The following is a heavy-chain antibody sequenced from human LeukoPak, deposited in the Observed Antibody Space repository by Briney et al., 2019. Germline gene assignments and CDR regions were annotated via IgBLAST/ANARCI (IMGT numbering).Heavy chain of an antibody. CDR1: AGSISSYH. J-gene: IGHJ5*02. CDR3: ARDPGTTSRTWKFDP. V-gene: IGHV4-59*01. CDR2: IHNSGNT. Sequence: SETLSLTCTVSAGSISSYHWSWIRQPPGKGLEWVGYIHNSGNTNYNPSLQSRVTMSLDLSKNQFSLRLNSVTVADTAVYYCARDPGTTSRTWKFDPWGQGTLVTVSS. D-gene: IGHD2-2*01.